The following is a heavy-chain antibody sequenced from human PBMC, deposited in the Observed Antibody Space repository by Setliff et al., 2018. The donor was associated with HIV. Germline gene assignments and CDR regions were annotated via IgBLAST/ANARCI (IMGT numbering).Heavy chain of an antibody. CDR1: GLTFSSYA. J-gene: IGHJ4*02. CDR2: IKGSGDTT. V-gene: IGHV3-23*01. CDR3: AKDPRGYNYGFPDFDY. Sequence: PGGSLRLSCAASGLTFSSYAMSWVRQAPGKGLEWVSGIKGSGDTTYYADSVKGRFTISRVNSKNTLYLQMNSLRAEDTAVYFCAKDPRGYNYGFPDFDYWGQGTLVTVSS. D-gene: IGHD5-18*01.